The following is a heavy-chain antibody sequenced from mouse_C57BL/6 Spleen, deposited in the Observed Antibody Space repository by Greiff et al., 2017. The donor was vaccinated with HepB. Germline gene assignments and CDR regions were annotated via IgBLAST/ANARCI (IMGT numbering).Heavy chain of an antibody. D-gene: IGHD2-5*01. CDR1: GYTFTSYW. CDR3: TRSGPAYSNYEVNAMDY. V-gene: IGHV1-5*01. J-gene: IGHJ4*01. Sequence: EVQLQQSGTVLARPGASVKMSCKTSGYTFTSYWMHWVKQRPGQGLEWIGAIYPGNSDTSYNQKFKGKAKLTAVTSASTAYMELSSLTNEDSAVYDGTRSGPAYSNYEVNAMDYWGQGTSVTVSS. CDR2: IYPGNSDT.